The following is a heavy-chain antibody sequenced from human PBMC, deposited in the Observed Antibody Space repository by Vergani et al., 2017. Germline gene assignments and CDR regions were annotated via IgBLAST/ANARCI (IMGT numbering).Heavy chain of an antibody. CDR3: AKANHRNSGYDYLCYFHAMDV. CDR2: ISGSGGST. J-gene: IGHJ6*02. D-gene: IGHD5-12*01. V-gene: IGHV3-23*01. CDR1: GFTFNHCA. Sequence: EVQLLESGGDLVQPGGSLRLSCAASGFTFNHCAMNWVRQAPGKGLEWVSGISGSGGSTYYAGSVKGRFTISRDRSKNTLYLQMNSLSAGDTAVYYCAKANHRNSGYDYLCYFHAMDVWCQGTTVTVSS.